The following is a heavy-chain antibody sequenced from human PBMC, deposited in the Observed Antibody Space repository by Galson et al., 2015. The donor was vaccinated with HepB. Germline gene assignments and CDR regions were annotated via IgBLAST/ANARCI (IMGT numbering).Heavy chain of an antibody. J-gene: IGHJ4*02. Sequence: SVKVSCKASGYTFTSYGISWVRQAPGQGLEWMGWISAYNGNTNYAQKLQGRVTMTTDTSTSTAYMELRSLRSDDTAVYYCARVLTAHYYYDSSGPIDCWGQGTLVTVSS. CDR3: ARVLTAHYYYDSSGPIDC. CDR2: ISAYNGNT. D-gene: IGHD3-22*01. CDR1: GYTFTSYG. V-gene: IGHV1-18*04.